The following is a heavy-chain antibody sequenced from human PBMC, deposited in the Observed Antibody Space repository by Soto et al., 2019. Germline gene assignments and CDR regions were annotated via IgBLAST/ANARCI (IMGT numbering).Heavy chain of an antibody. Sequence: PSETLSLTCTVSGGSISSGGYYWSWIRQHPGKGLEWIGYIYYSGSTYYNPSLKSRVTISVDTSKNQFSLKLSSVTAADTAVYYCGRDGDYYESSGYYKGNAFDIWGQGTMVTVS. V-gene: IGHV4-31*03. J-gene: IGHJ3*02. CDR2: IYYSGST. CDR3: GRDGDYYESSGYYKGNAFDI. D-gene: IGHD3-22*01. CDR1: GGSISSGGYY.